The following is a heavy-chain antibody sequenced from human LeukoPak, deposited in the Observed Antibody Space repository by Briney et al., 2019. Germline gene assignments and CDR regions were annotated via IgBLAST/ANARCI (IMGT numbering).Heavy chain of an antibody. Sequence: GASVKVSCKASGYTFTSYDINWVRQATGQGLEWMGWMNPNSGNTGYAQKFQGRVTMTRNTSISTAYMELSSLRSEDTAVYYCARARPWNSYFWDFYYYYYYMDVWGKGTTVTVSS. CDR3: ARARPWNSYFWDFYYYYYYMDV. CDR2: MNPNSGNT. J-gene: IGHJ6*03. D-gene: IGHD1-7*01. CDR1: GYTFTSYD. V-gene: IGHV1-8*01.